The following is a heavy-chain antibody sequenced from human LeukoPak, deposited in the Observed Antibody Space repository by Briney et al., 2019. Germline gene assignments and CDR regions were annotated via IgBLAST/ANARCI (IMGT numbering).Heavy chain of an antibody. Sequence: PSETLSLTCAVYGGSFSGYYWSWIRQPPGKGLEWIGEINHSGSTNYNPSLKSRVTISVDTSKNQFSLKLSSVTAADTAVYYCARSLARDSSEFYYWGQGTLVTVSS. J-gene: IGHJ4*02. CDR3: ARSLARDSSEFYY. V-gene: IGHV4-34*01. CDR2: INHSGST. D-gene: IGHD3-22*01. CDR1: GGSFSGYY.